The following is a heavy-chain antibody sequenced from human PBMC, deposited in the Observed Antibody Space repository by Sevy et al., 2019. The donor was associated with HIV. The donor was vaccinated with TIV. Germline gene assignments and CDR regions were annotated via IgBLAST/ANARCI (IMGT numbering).Heavy chain of an antibody. Sequence: ASVKVSCKASGYTFTGYYMHWVRQAPGQGLEWMGWINPNSGGTNYAQKFQGRVTMTRDTSISTAYMELSRLRSDDTAVYYCARGVGAVAVRTMYYFDYWGQGTLVTVSS. CDR1: GYTFTGYY. V-gene: IGHV1-2*02. J-gene: IGHJ4*02. D-gene: IGHD6-19*01. CDR3: ARGVGAVAVRTMYYFDY. CDR2: INPNSGGT.